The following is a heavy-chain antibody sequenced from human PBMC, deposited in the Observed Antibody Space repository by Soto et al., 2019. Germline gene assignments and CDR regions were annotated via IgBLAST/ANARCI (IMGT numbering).Heavy chain of an antibody. Sequence: GGSLRLSCAASGFTFSSYAMSWVRQAPGKGLEWVSAISGSGGSTYYADSVKGRFTISRDNSKNTLYLQMNSLRAEDTAVYYCAKHGDRNWNPQGAFDIWGQGTMVTVSS. D-gene: IGHD1-20*01. CDR3: AKHGDRNWNPQGAFDI. J-gene: IGHJ3*02. CDR1: GFTFSSYA. CDR2: ISGSGGST. V-gene: IGHV3-23*01.